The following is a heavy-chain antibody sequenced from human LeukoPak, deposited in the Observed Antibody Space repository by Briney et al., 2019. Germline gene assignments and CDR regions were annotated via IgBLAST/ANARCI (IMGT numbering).Heavy chain of an antibody. CDR3: ARAPGTVTTS. V-gene: IGHV3-53*01. Sequence: GGSLRLSCAASGFTASINYMSWVRPALGKGREWVSVIYSGGSTYYANSVKGRFTISRDNSKNTLYLQMNSLRAEDTAVYYCARAPGTVTTSWGQGTLVTVSS. D-gene: IGHD4-17*01. J-gene: IGHJ4*02. CDR1: GFTASINY. CDR2: IYSGGST.